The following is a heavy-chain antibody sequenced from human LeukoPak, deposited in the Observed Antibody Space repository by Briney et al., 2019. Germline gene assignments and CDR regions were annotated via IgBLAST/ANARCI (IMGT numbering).Heavy chain of an antibody. CDR1: GYTFTSYD. Sequence: ASVKVSCKASGYTFTSYDINWVRQATGQGLEWMGWMDPNSGNTGYAQKFQGRVTITRNASISTAYMELSSLRSEDTAVYYCARPQLKYGSGTGDAFDIWGQGTMVTVSS. J-gene: IGHJ3*02. D-gene: IGHD3-10*01. V-gene: IGHV1-8*03. CDR2: MDPNSGNT. CDR3: ARPQLKYGSGTGDAFDI.